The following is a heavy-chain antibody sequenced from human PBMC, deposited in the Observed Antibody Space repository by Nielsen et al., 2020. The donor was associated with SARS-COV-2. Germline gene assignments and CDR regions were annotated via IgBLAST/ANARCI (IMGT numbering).Heavy chain of an antibody. CDR3: ARDQDGGAATSNWYFDL. J-gene: IGHJ2*01. Sequence: GESLKISCAASGFTFSNYWMTWVRQAPGEGLEWVASITMSGAYMYYADSVRGRFTVSRDNAENSLYLQMNSLRDEDTAVYYCARDQDGGAATSNWYFDLWGRGTLVIVSS. D-gene: IGHD6-25*01. CDR1: GFTFSNYW. V-gene: IGHV3-21*06. CDR2: ITMSGAYM.